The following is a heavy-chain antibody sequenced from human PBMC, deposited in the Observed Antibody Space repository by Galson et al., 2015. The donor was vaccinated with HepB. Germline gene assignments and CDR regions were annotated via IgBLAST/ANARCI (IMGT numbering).Heavy chain of an antibody. D-gene: IGHD6-13*01. Sequence: SVKVSCKASGYTFTSYGISWVRQAPGQGLEWMGWISAYNGNTNYAQKLQGRVTMTTDTSTSTAYMELRSLRSDDTAVYYCARVSRPRIAAAGKVYWFDPWGQGTLVTVSS. J-gene: IGHJ5*02. CDR2: ISAYNGNT. CDR1: GYTFTSYG. V-gene: IGHV1-18*01. CDR3: ARVSRPRIAAAGKVYWFDP.